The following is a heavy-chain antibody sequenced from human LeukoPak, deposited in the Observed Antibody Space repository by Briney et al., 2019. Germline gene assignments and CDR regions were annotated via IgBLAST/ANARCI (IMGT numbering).Heavy chain of an antibody. CDR2: MNPNSGNT. V-gene: IGHV1-8*03. Sequence: GASVKVSCKASGYTFTSYDINWVRQATGQGLEWMGWMNPNSGNTGYAQKFQGRVTITRNTSISTAYMELSSLRSEDTAVCYCARGKGIVATIPYYYYYYMDVWGKGTTVTVSS. J-gene: IGHJ6*03. CDR3: ARGKGIVATIPYYYYYYMDV. CDR1: GYTFTSYD. D-gene: IGHD5-12*01.